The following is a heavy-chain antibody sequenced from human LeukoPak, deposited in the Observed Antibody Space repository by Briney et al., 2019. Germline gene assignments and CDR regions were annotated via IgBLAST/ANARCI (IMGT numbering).Heavy chain of an antibody. CDR2: INHSGST. CDR1: GGSFSGYY. CDR3: ARLSGYYDILTGYYSFCFDY. J-gene: IGHJ4*02. D-gene: IGHD3-9*01. Sequence: SETLSLTCAVYGGSFSGYYWGWIRQPPGKGLEWIGEINHSGSTNYNPSLKSRVTISVDTSKNQFSLKLSSVTAADTAVYYCARLSGYYDILTGYYSFCFDYWGQGTLVTVSS. V-gene: IGHV4-34*01.